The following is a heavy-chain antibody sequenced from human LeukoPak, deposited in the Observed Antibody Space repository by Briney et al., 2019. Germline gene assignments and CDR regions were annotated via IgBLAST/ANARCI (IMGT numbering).Heavy chain of an antibody. CDR3: ARRPAGTRTFDY. CDR2: IYGADYTT. Sequence: GVIYGADYTTIYSPPFHGQITISADKSISTAYLQWTSLKASDTAMYYCARRPAGTRTFDYWGQGALVTVSS. D-gene: IGHD1-7*01. V-gene: IGHV5-51*01. J-gene: IGHJ4*02.